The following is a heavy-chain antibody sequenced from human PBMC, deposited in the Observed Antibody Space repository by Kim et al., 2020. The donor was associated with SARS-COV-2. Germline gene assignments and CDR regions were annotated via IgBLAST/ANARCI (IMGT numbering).Heavy chain of an antibody. V-gene: IGHV6-1*01. Sequence: SQTISLTCAISGDSVSNTNTRWHWIRQSPSRGLEWLGRTYYRSKWSTDYAVSVKSRITINPDTSKNQFSLQLNSVTLEDTAVYYCARQGATGSYYNGMDVWCQGTTVTVSS. CDR1: GDSVSNTNTR. D-gene: IGHD1-1*01. J-gene: IGHJ6*02. CDR3: ARQGATGSYYNGMDV. CDR2: TYYRSKWST.